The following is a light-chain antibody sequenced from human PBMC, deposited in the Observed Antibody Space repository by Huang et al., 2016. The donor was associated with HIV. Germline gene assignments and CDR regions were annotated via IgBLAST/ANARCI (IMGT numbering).Light chain of an antibody. Sequence: DIQMTQSPSTLSASVGDRVTITCRASLSISSWLAWYQHKPGKAPKLLIYKASSLESGCPSRFSGSGSGTEFTLTISSLQPDDFATYYCQQYTTYFPTFGQGTKLEIK. CDR3: QQYTTYFPT. CDR2: KAS. CDR1: LSISSW. V-gene: IGKV1-5*03. J-gene: IGKJ2*01.